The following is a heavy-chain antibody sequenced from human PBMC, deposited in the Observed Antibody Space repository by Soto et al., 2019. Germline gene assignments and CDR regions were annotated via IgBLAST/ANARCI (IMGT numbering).Heavy chain of an antibody. CDR3: ERAYTTSCPGP. V-gene: IGHV1-46*01. CDR1: VYSFTNYP. J-gene: IGHJ5*02. CDR2: INPTGGST. D-gene: IGHD6-6*01. Sequence: ASVNVSCKACVYSFTNYPMRWVRQAPGQGLEWMGMINPTGGSTTYAQKFQGRVSMTRDTSTNTVYMELSGLRSEDTAVYYCERAYTTSCPGPWGQGTLVTVS.